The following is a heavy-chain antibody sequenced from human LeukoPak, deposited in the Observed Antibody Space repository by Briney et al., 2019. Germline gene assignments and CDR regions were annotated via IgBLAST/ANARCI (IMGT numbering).Heavy chain of an antibody. Sequence: PSETLSLTCTVSGGSVSNSLYYWSWIRQPPGEGLEWIGYIYYSGSTNYNPSLKSRVTISIDTSRNQFSLRLNSMTAADTAVYYCARVLRAASWRSYDYWGQGSLVTVSS. CDR2: IYYSGST. CDR3: ARVLRAASWRSYDY. V-gene: IGHV4-61*01. J-gene: IGHJ4*02. CDR1: GGSVSNSLYY. D-gene: IGHD5-18*01.